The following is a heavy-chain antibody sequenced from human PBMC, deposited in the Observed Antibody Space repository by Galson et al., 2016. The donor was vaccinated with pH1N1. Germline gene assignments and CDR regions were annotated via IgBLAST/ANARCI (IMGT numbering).Heavy chain of an antibody. V-gene: IGHV3-48*01. D-gene: IGHD3-16*02. CDR2: IWKSGDNV. Sequence: SLRLSCAASGFTLSSYSMNWVRQAPGKGLEWISHIWKSGDNVYYADSVEGRFTISRDNARNSLVLQMNSLRAEDTAVYYCAKEAAGGSYLYQWGQGTLVTVSS. J-gene: IGHJ4*02. CDR1: GFTLSSYS. CDR3: AKEAAGGSYLYQ.